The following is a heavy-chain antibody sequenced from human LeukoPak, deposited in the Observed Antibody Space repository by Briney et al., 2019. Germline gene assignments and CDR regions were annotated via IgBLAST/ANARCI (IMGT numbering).Heavy chain of an antibody. CDR2: IHTSGST. Sequence: SETLSLTCNVSGGSISNYYWSWIRQPAGKGLEWIGRIHTSGSTNYNPSLKSRVTMSVDTSKNQFSLKLSSVTAADTAVYYCATDGYSGNYYWGQGTLVTVSS. V-gene: IGHV4-4*07. D-gene: IGHD5-12*01. CDR1: GGSISNYY. J-gene: IGHJ4*02. CDR3: ATDGYSGNYY.